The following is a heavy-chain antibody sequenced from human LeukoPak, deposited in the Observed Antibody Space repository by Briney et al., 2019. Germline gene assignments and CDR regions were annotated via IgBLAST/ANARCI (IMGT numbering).Heavy chain of an antibody. CDR2: ISSSSSYI. Sequence: GGSLRLSCAASGFTFSSYSMNWVRQAPGKGLEWVSSISSSSSYIYYADSVKGRFTISRDNAKNSLYLQMNSLRAEDTAVYYCARVGGYHPFYYGMDVRGQGTTVTVSS. CDR1: GFTFSSYS. V-gene: IGHV3-21*01. CDR3: ARVGGYHPFYYGMDV. J-gene: IGHJ6*02. D-gene: IGHD5-18*01.